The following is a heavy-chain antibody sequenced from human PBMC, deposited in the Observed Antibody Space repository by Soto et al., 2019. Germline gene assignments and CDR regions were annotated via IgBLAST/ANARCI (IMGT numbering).Heavy chain of an antibody. CDR1: GYSVSDNSAA. CDR3: RREFTYYVSSDSYLDC. V-gene: IGHV6-1*01. D-gene: IGHD3-16*01. Sequence: SQTLSLTCAISGYSVSDNSAAWNWIRQSPSRGLEWLGRTYYRSKWYNDCAVSVKSRITVTPDTSKNQFSLHLNSVTPEDTAVCYCRREFTYYVSSDSYLDCWGQGALATASS. J-gene: IGHJ4*02. CDR2: TYYRSKWYN.